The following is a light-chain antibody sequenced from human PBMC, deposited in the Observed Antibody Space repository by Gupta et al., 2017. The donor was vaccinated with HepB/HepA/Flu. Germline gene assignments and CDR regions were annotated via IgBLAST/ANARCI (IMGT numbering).Light chain of an antibody. V-gene: IGKV3-11*01. Sequence: EMVLPQSPATLSLSPGERATLSCRASQSVSSYLAWYQQKPGQPPRLLIYDTSNRATGIPARFSGSGSGTDFSLTISNLEPEDSAVYYCQQRSNWPRGFTFGPGTKVEIK. CDR1: QSVSSY. J-gene: IGKJ3*01. CDR3: QQRSNWPRGFT. CDR2: DTS.